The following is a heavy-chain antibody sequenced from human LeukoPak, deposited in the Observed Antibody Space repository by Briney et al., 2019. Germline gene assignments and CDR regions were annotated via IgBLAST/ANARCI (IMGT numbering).Heavy chain of an antibody. CDR2: IYYSGST. CDR3: ARGTAPDTH. CDR1: GGSINNFF. V-gene: IGHV4-59*08. D-gene: IGHD6-13*01. Sequence: SETLSPTCTVSGGSINNFFWNWVRQPPGKGREWIGYIYYSGSTNYNPSLKSRVTISVDTSKNQFSLKLRSVTAADTAVYYCARGTAPDTHWGQGALVTVSS. J-gene: IGHJ4*02.